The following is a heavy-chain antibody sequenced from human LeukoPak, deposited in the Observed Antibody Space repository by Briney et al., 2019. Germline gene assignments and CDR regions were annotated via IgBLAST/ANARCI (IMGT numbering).Heavy chain of an antibody. J-gene: IGHJ4*02. CDR2: IYWNDDK. Sequence: SGPTLVKLTQTLTLTCTFSGFSLSTSGVGVGWIRQPPGKALEWLALIYWNDDKRYSPSLESRLTITKDTSKNQVVLTMTNMDPVDTATYYCAHKHDSSGYYYFDYWGQGTLVTVSS. CDR3: AHKHDSSGYYYFDY. D-gene: IGHD3-22*01. V-gene: IGHV2-5*01. CDR1: GFSLSTSGVG.